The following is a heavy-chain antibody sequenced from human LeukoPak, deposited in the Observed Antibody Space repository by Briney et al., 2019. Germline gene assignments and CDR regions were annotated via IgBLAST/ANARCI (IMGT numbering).Heavy chain of an antibody. J-gene: IGHJ4*02. Sequence: ASVKVSCKVSGYTLTELSMHWVRQAPGKGLEWMGGFDPEDGETIYAQKFQGRVTMTEDTSTDTAYMELSSLRSEDTAVYYCAREAMIVVGISGHFDYWGQGTLVTVSS. V-gene: IGHV1-24*01. CDR2: FDPEDGET. CDR1: GYTLTELS. CDR3: AREAMIVVGISGHFDY. D-gene: IGHD3-22*01.